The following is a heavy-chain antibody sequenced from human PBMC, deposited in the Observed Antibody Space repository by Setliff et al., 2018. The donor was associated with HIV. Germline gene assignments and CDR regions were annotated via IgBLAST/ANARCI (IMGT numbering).Heavy chain of an antibody. CDR2: INGDSTFI. CDR3: ARGVATNLDP. V-gene: IGHV3-21*01. D-gene: IGHD5-12*01. J-gene: IGHJ5*02. CDR1: GFTFTFSTYT. Sequence: NPGGSLRLSCAASGFTFTFSTYTMNWVRQAPGKGLEWVSSINGDSTFIYYADSVKGRFTISRDNAKNSLYLQMNSLRAEDTAVYYCARGVATNLDPWGQGSLVTVSS.